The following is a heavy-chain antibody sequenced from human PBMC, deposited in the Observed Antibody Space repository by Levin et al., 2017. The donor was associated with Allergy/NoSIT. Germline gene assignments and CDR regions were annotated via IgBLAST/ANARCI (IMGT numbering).Heavy chain of an antibody. V-gene: IGHV3-30*18. D-gene: IGHD6-19*01. CDR2: ISSDGRKK. CDR1: GFTFSSYG. Sequence: GESLKISCAASGFTFSSYGMHWVRQAPGKGLEWVAVISSDGRKKFYADSVKGRFIISRDNSKNTLDLQMNSLRAEDTAVYYCAKDVYGSGWYPLGNDAFEMWGQGTKVSVSS. CDR3: AKDVYGSGWYPLGNDAFEM. J-gene: IGHJ3*02.